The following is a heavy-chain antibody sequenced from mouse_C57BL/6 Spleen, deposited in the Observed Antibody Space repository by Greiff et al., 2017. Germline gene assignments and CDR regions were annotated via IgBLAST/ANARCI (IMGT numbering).Heavy chain of an antibody. CDR3: ARSLLTTVVASYYFDY. Sequence: QVQLQQPGAELVKPGASVKLSCKASGYTFTSYWMHWVKQRPGKGLEWIGMIHPNSGSTNYNEKFKSKATLTVDKSSSTAYMQLSSLTSEDSAVYYCARSLLTTVVASYYFDYWGQGTTLTVSS. CDR1: GYTFTSYW. V-gene: IGHV1-64*01. D-gene: IGHD1-1*01. J-gene: IGHJ2*01. CDR2: IHPNSGST.